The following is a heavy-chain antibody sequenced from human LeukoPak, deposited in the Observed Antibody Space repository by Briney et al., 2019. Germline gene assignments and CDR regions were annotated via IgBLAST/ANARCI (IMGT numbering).Heavy chain of an antibody. Sequence: GGSLRLSCAASGFTFSSYGMHWVRQAPGKGLEWVAVIWYDGSNKYYADSVKGRFTISRDNSKNTLYLQMNSLRAEDTAVYCCARPQLIPYYYYGMDVWGQGTTVTVSS. V-gene: IGHV3-33*01. CDR3: ARPQLIPYYYYGMDV. CDR2: IWYDGSNK. D-gene: IGHD6-13*01. J-gene: IGHJ6*02. CDR1: GFTFSSYG.